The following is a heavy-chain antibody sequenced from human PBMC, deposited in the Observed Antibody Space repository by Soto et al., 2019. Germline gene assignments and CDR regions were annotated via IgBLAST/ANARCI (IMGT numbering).Heavy chain of an antibody. J-gene: IGHJ3*02. D-gene: IGHD4-17*01. Sequence: SETLSLTYSVSGGSISSYYGSWIRQPPGKGLEWIGYIYYSGSTNYNPSLKSRVTISVDTSKNQFSLKLSSVTAADTAVYYCARFAFDDYGDYAGDDAFDIWGQGTMVTVSS. CDR1: GGSISSYY. CDR3: ARFAFDDYGDYAGDDAFDI. V-gene: IGHV4-59*01. CDR2: IYYSGST.